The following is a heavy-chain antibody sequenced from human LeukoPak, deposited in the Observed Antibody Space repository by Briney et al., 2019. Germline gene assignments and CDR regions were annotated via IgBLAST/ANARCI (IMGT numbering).Heavy chain of an antibody. CDR1: GYSISSGYY. CDR2: IYHSGNT. CDR3: ARGDIPDF. D-gene: IGHD2-21*01. J-gene: IGHJ4*02. Sequence: PSETLSLTCGVSGYSISSGYYWGWIRQSPGKGLEWIGGIYHSGNTYYNLSLKSRVTISVDTSKNQFSLKLSSVTAADTAVYYCARGDIPDFWGQGTLVTVSS. V-gene: IGHV4-38-2*01.